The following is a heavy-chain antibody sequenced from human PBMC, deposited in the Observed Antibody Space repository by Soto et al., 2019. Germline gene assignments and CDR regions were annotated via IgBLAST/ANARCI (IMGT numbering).Heavy chain of an antibody. CDR1: GYTFTSYG. Sequence: QVQLVQSGAEVKKPGASVKVSCKASGYTFTSYGISWVRQAPGQGLEWMGWISAYNGNTNYAQKLQGRVTLXXAXSXGTDYMELRSLRSDDTAVYYCARXXLLXXXNGWFDPWGQGTLVTVSS. CDR3: ARXXLLXXXNGWFDP. CDR2: ISAYNGNT. J-gene: IGHJ5*02. D-gene: IGHD1-7*01. V-gene: IGHV1-18*01.